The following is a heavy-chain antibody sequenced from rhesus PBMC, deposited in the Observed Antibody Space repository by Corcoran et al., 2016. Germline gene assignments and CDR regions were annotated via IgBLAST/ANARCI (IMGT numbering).Heavy chain of an antibody. Sequence: QLQLQESGPGLVTPSETLSLTCAVSGGSISSRYWSGVRQAPGKGLEWIGYICGSGSRTNYNPSLKSRVTLSVDTSKNQLSLKLSSVTAADTAVYYCAGGMSSRQYYGLDSWGQGVVVTVSS. CDR3: AGGMSSRQYYGLDS. CDR2: ICGSGSRT. CDR1: GGSISSRY. D-gene: IGHD6-19*01. J-gene: IGHJ6*01. V-gene: IGHV4-169*01.